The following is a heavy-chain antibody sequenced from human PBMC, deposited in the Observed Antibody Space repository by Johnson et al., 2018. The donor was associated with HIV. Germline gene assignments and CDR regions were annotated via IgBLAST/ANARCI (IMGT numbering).Heavy chain of an antibody. V-gene: IGHV3-11*04. Sequence: QMLLVESGGGLVQPGGSLRLSCAASRFTFSDYYMSWIRQTPGKGMEWVSYISSSGGTIYYADSVKGRFSISRDNAKNSLYLQMNSLRAEDTAVYYCARDRGYWDAFDIWGQGTTVTVSS. CDR1: RFTFSDYY. J-gene: IGHJ3*02. CDR2: ISSSGGTI. D-gene: IGHD3-22*01. CDR3: ARDRGYWDAFDI.